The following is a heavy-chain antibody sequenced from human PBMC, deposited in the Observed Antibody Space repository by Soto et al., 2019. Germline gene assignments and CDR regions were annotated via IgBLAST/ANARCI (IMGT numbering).Heavy chain of an antibody. V-gene: IGHV3-23*01. CDR2: ISGSGGST. CDR3: AKEPPWVIAAAVEDYLDY. Sequence: PGGSLRLSCAAFGFTFSSYAMSWVRQAPGKGLEWVSAISGSGGSTYYADSVKGRFTISRDNSKNTLYLQMNSLRAEDTAVYYWAKEPPWVIAAAVEDYLDYWGKGTLVTVPP. J-gene: IGHJ4*02. CDR1: GFTFSSYA. D-gene: IGHD6-13*01.